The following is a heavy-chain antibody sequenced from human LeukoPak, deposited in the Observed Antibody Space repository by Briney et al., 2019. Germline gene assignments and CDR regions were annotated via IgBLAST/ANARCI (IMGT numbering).Heavy chain of an antibody. CDR3: ARPYYYDSSIDP. D-gene: IGHD3-22*01. J-gene: IGHJ5*02. V-gene: IGHV4-30-4*01. Sequence: PAQNLSLYCTVTGVSISSGGYYWSWIRQPPGKGLEWSAYMYYSGSTYYNPSLKSRVTMSADTSKNQLSLKLSSVTAADTAVYYCARPYYYDSSIDPWGQGILVTVSS. CDR2: MYYSGST. CDR1: GVSISSGGYY.